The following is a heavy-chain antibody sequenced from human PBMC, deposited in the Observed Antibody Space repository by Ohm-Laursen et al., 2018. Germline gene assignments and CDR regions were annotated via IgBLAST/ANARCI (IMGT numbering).Heavy chain of an antibody. CDR1: GYIFTNYY. CDR2: LNPTRGGTRT. CDR3: AREGGYSYGYGIKEDY. D-gene: IGHD5-18*01. J-gene: IGHJ4*02. Sequence: ASVKVSCKASGYIFTNYYMHWVRQAPGQGFEWMGILNPTRGGTRTSLSQRFQDRVTMTRDTSASTAYMEVSSLTSEDTAVYYCAREGGYSYGYGIKEDYWGQGTLVTVSS. V-gene: IGHV1-46*01.